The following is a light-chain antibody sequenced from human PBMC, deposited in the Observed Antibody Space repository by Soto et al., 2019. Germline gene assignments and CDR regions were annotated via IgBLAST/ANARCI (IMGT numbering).Light chain of an antibody. CDR1: SSDVGGYDS. CDR2: DIS. V-gene: IGLV2-14*01. Sequence: QSALTQPASVSGSPGQSITISCTGTSSDVGGYDSVSWYQQHPGKAPKLMIYDISNRPSGVSDRFSGSKSANTASLTISGLQAADEADYYCSSFTASNTEVFGGGTKLTVL. CDR3: SSFTASNTEV. J-gene: IGLJ2*01.